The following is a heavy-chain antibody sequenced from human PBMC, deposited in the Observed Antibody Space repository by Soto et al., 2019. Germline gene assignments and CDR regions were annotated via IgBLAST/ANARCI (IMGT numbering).Heavy chain of an antibody. V-gene: IGHV1-3*01. Sequence: GASVKVSCKASGYTFTSYAMLWVRQAPGQRLEWMGWINAGNGNTKYSQKFQGRVTITRDTSASTAYMELSSLRSEDTAVYYCARHPGGSFSDTWGQGTLVTVSS. J-gene: IGHJ5*02. CDR3: ARHPGGSFSDT. CDR1: GYTFTSYA. D-gene: IGHD1-26*01. CDR2: INAGNGNT.